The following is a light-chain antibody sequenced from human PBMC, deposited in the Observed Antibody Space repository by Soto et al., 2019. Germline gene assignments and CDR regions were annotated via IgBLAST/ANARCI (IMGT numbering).Light chain of an antibody. CDR2: DVN. CDR1: SSDVGGYNY. CDR3: SSYTSSSTYV. Sequence: QSVLTQPASVSGSPGQSIAISCTGTSSDVGGYNYVSWYQQHPGKAPKLMVYDVNDRPSGVSDRFSGSKSGNTASLTISGLQAEDEADYYCSSYTSSSTYVFGTGPKVTDL. V-gene: IGLV2-14*01. J-gene: IGLJ1*01.